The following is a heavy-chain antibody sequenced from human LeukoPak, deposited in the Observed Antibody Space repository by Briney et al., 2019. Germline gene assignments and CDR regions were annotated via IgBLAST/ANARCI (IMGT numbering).Heavy chain of an antibody. Sequence: GASVKVSCKTSGYTFTGYYIHWVRQAPGQGLDWMGWINPNSGGTNYAQKFQGRVTMTRDTSIRTAYMELSRLRSDDTAVYFCAREGQFSGSNGVIYMDVWGKGTTVTISS. CDR1: GYTFTGYY. CDR3: AREGQFSGSNGVIYMDV. J-gene: IGHJ6*03. D-gene: IGHD1-26*01. V-gene: IGHV1-2*02. CDR2: INPNSGGT.